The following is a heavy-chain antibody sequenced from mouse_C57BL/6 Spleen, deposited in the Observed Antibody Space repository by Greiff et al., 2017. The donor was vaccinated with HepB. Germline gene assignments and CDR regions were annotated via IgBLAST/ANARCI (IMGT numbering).Heavy chain of an antibody. CDR2: ISYDGSN. CDR1: GYSITSGYY. V-gene: IGHV3-6*01. D-gene: IGHD1-1*01. Sequence: VQLKESGPGLVKPSQSLSLTCSVTGYSITSGYYWNWIRQFPGNKLEWMGYISYDGSNNYNPSLKNRISITRDTSKNQFFLKLNSVTTEDTATYYCARLYYYGSSLFYFDVWGTGTTVTVSS. J-gene: IGHJ1*03. CDR3: ARLYYYGSSLFYFDV.